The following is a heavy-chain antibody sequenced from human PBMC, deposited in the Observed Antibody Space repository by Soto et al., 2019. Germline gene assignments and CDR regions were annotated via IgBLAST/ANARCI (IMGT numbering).Heavy chain of an antibody. D-gene: IGHD7-27*01. J-gene: IGHJ6*02. CDR1: GYSFTSYW. Sequence: EVQLVQSGAEVKKPGESLKISCKGSGYSFTSYWIGWVRQMPGKGLEWMGIIYPGDSDTRYSPSFQGQVTISADKSIXTXXLQWSSLKASDTAMYYCALTALNWDNGYYYYGMDVWGQGTTVTVSS. CDR2: IYPGDSDT. V-gene: IGHV5-51*01. CDR3: ALTALNWDNGYYYYGMDV.